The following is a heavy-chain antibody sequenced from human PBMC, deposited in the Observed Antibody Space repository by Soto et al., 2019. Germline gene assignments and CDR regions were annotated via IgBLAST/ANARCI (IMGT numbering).Heavy chain of an antibody. D-gene: IGHD2-15*01. Sequence: GGSLRLSCAASGFTCSSYSMNWVRQAPGKGLEWVSSISSSSSYIYYADSVKGRFTISRDNAKNSLYLQMNSLRAEDTAVYYCARDPVLGYCGGGSCLSVYFDYWGQGTLVTVSS. CDR2: ISSSSSYI. CDR3: ARDPVLGYCGGGSCLSVYFDY. J-gene: IGHJ4*02. CDR1: GFTCSSYS. V-gene: IGHV3-21*01.